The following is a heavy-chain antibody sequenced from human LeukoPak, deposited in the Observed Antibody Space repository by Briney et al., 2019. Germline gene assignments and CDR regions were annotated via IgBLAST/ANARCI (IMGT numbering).Heavy chain of an antibody. CDR2: IYYSGTT. Sequence: MPSETLSLTCTVSGGSVNTSSYHWGRLRQTPGKGLEWIGSIYYSGTTYYNPSLKSRVTISIDTSKNQLSLKLTSVSAADTAVYYCTRDGYNYPTDYWGQGTLVSVSS. D-gene: IGHD5-24*01. CDR1: GGSVNTSSYH. V-gene: IGHV4-39*02. CDR3: TRDGYNYPTDY. J-gene: IGHJ4*02.